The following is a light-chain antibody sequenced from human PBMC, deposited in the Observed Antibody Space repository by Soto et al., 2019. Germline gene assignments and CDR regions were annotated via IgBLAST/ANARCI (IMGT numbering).Light chain of an antibody. CDR3: AAWDDRQSGKL. CDR2: RNN. Sequence: QSVLTQPPSASGTPGQRVSISCSGTSSNIGSNFVYWYQQVPGTAPKVVIYRNNQRPSGVPDRFSGSKSGTSASLAISGLRSEDEADYYCAAWDDRQSGKLFGTGTKLTVL. J-gene: IGLJ1*01. V-gene: IGLV1-47*01. CDR1: SSNIGSNF.